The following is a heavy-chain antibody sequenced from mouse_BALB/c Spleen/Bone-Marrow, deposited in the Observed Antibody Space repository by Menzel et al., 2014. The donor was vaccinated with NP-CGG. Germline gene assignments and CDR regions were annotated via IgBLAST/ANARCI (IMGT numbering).Heavy chain of an antibody. CDR3: ARNFYGSSYFDY. Sequence: QLKESGPELVRPGVSVKLSCKGSGYTFTAYAMHWVKQSHAKSLEWIGLISTYSGNTHYNQNFKGRATMTVDKSSSTAYMELARLTSEDSAIYYCARNFYGSSYFDYWGQGTTLTVSS. D-gene: IGHD1-1*01. V-gene: IGHV1-67*01. CDR1: GYTFTAYA. CDR2: ISTYSGNT. J-gene: IGHJ2*01.